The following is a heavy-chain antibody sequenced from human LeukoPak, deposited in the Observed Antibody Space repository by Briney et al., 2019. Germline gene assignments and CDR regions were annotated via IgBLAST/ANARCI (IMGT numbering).Heavy chain of an antibody. V-gene: IGHV4-59*11. CDR1: GASMNTHY. J-gene: IGHJ5*02. CDR2: MLDTVTT. Sequence: SETLSLTCAVSGASMNTHYWSWIRQPPGKGLEWIGYMLDTVTTKDNPSLKSRFTLSADTSKNQFSLKLSSVTAADTAVYYCARAPSRYCSSTSCYMPQWFDPWGQGTLVTVSS. CDR3: ARAPSRYCSSTSCYMPQWFDP. D-gene: IGHD2-2*02.